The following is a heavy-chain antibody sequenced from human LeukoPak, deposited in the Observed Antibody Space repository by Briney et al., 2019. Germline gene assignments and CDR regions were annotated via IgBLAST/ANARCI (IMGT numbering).Heavy chain of an antibody. J-gene: IGHJ3*02. Sequence: AGGSLRLSCAASGFTFSSYWMHWVRQAPGKGLVWVSHINSDGSSTSYADSVKGRFTISRDNAKNTLYLQMNSLRAEDTAVYYCARDQILQNYYDSSGYAFDIWGQGTMVTVSS. CDR3: ARDQILQNYYDSSGYAFDI. V-gene: IGHV3-74*01. CDR2: INSDGSST. D-gene: IGHD3-22*01. CDR1: GFTFSSYW.